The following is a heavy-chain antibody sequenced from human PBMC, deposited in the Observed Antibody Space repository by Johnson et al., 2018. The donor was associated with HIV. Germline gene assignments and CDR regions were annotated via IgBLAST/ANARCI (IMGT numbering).Heavy chain of an antibody. CDR3: ARGEDGVDAFDI. J-gene: IGHJ3*02. V-gene: IGHV3-30*03. CDR1: GFTFSSYG. CDR2: ISYDGSNK. D-gene: IGHD4-17*01. Sequence: QVQLVESGGGVVQPGRSLRLSCAASGFTFSSYGMHWVRQAPGKGLEWVAVISYDGSNKYYADSVTGRFTISRDNSKNTLYLQMNSLRAEDTAVYYCARGEDGVDAFDIWGQGTMVTVSS.